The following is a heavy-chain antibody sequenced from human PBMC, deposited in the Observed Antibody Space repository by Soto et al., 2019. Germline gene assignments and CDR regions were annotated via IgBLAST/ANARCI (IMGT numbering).Heavy chain of an antibody. J-gene: IGHJ3*02. D-gene: IGHD6-25*01. CDR2: IYRGVST. Sequence: GGSLRLSCVVSGFNVSNTYMSWVRQAPGKGLEWVSVIYRGVSTHYADSVRGRFTISRDNSKNTVYLQMNSLRAEDTAVYYCARDRSDSTRADSFDIWGQGTMVTVSS. CDR3: ARDRSDSTRADSFDI. V-gene: IGHV3-53*01. CDR1: GFNVSNTY.